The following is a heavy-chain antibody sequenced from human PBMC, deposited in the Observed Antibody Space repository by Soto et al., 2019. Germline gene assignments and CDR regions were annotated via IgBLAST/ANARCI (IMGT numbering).Heavy chain of an antibody. CDR3: ARDWDSSGLFDP. CDR2: ISYSGST. D-gene: IGHD3-10*01. V-gene: IGHV4-59*01. J-gene: IGHJ5*02. CDR1: GASITTYY. Sequence: SETLSLTCSVSGASITTYYWSWIRQPPGKGLEWIGSISYSGSTKYNPSLESRVMISLDTSKDQFSLRLTSVTAADTALYYCARDWDSSGLFDPWGQGALVTVSS.